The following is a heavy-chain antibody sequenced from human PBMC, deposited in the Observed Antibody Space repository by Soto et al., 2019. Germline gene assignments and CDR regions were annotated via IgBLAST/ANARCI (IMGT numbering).Heavy chain of an antibody. J-gene: IGHJ5*02. Sequence: SETLSLTCAVYGGSFSGYYWSWIRQPPGKGLEWIGYIYYSGSTNYNPSLKSRVTISVDTSKNQFSLKLSSVTAADTAVYYCARDAPGGYSYGYVSGGWFDPWGQGTLVTVSS. CDR2: IYYSGST. CDR3: ARDAPGGYSYGYVSGGWFDP. CDR1: GGSFSGYY. V-gene: IGHV4-59*01. D-gene: IGHD5-18*01.